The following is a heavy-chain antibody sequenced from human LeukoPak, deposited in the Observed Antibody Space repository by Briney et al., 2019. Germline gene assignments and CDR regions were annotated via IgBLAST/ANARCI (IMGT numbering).Heavy chain of an antibody. Sequence: GASVKVSCKASGYTFTSSGISWVRQAPGQGLEWMGWISAYNGNTNYAQKLQGRVTMTTDTSTSTAYMELRSLRSDDTAVYYCARDEQILVTPFFDYWGQGTLVTVSS. D-gene: IGHD2-15*01. CDR3: ARDEQILVTPFFDY. CDR1: GYTFTSSG. CDR2: ISAYNGNT. J-gene: IGHJ4*02. V-gene: IGHV1-18*01.